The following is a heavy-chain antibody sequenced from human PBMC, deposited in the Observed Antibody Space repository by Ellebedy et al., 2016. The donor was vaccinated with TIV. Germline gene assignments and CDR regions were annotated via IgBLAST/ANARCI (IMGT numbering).Heavy chain of an antibody. D-gene: IGHD2-8*01. V-gene: IGHV3-66*01. CDR1: GFTVSNNY. J-gene: IGHJ6*02. CDR3: AREGNYCTNGVCLYYYYGMDV. CDR2: IYSCGTT. Sequence: PGGSLRLSCEVSGFTVSNNYMTWVRQAPGKGLEWVSVIYSCGTTYYADSVRGSFTISRDSSKNTLYLQMNSLRAEETAVYYCAREGNYCTNGVCLYYYYGMDVWGQGTTVTVSS.